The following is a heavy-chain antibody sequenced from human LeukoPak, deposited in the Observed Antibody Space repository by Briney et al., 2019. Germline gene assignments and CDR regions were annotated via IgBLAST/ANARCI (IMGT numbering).Heavy chain of an antibody. CDR1: GFPFSSYA. V-gene: IGHV4-34*01. CDR3: ARGYQLLLGDWFDP. CDR2: INHSGST. Sequence: GSLRLSCAASGFPFSSYAMSWVRQPPGKGLEWIGEINHSGSTNYNPSLKSRVTISVDTSKNQFSLKLSSVTAADTAVYYCARGYQLLLGDWFDPWGQGTLVTVSS. D-gene: IGHD2-2*01. J-gene: IGHJ5*02.